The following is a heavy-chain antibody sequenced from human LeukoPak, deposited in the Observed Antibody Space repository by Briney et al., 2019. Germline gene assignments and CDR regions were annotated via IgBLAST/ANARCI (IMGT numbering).Heavy chain of an antibody. D-gene: IGHD1-26*01. J-gene: IGHJ4*02. V-gene: IGHV3-15*01. Sequence: PGGSLRLSCAASGFTFSNIWMTWVRQAPGKGLEWVGLIKSKTDGGTTDYAAPVKGRFTISRDGSKNTLYLQMNSLKTEDTAVYYCTTGSYPDYWGQGTLVTVSS. CDR1: GFTFSNIW. CDR3: TTGSYPDY. CDR2: IKSKTDGGTT.